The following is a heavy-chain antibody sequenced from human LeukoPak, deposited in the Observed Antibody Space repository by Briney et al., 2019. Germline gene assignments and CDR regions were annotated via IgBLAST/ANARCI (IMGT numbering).Heavy chain of an antibody. D-gene: IGHD3-22*01. CDR3: TRGPDYYDSSGLDY. V-gene: IGHV3-73*01. CDR2: IRSKGNTYAT. Sequence: GGSLRLSCATSGFTFSGSAMHWVRQASGKGLEWVGRIRSKGNTYATAYAASVKGRFTISRDDSKNTAYLQMNSLKTEDTAVYYCTRGPDYYDSSGLDYWGQGTLVTVSS. CDR1: GFTFSGSA. J-gene: IGHJ4*02.